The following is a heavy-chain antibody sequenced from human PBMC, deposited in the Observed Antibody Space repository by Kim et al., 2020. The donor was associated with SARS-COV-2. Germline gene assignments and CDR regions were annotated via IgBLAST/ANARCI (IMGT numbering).Heavy chain of an antibody. CDR1: GFSSRNYW. V-gene: IGHV3-7*03. D-gene: IGHD5-18*01. Sequence: GGSQRLSCVASGFSSRNYWLSWVRKAPGKGLEWVAMIKKDGSEKYYVDSMKGRLIISRDNAKNSMYLQMNSLRAEDTAVYYCASLDTATFWGSSDWGQGTLVTVSS. CDR3: ASLDTATFWGSSD. J-gene: IGHJ4*02. CDR2: IKKDGSEK.